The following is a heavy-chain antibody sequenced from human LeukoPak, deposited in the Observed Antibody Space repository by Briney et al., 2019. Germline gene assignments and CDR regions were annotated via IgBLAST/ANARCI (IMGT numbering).Heavy chain of an antibody. J-gene: IGHJ3*02. CDR2: IRYDGSNK. V-gene: IGHV3-30*02. CDR3: AKEGPVRPRRRGAFDI. Sequence: GGSLRLSCAASGFTFSSYGMHWVRQAPGKGLEWVAFIRYDGSNKYYADSVKGRFTISRDNSKNTLYLQMNSLRAEDTAVYYCAKEGPVRPRRRGAFDIWGQGTMVTVSS. D-gene: IGHD3-10*01. CDR1: GFTFSSYG.